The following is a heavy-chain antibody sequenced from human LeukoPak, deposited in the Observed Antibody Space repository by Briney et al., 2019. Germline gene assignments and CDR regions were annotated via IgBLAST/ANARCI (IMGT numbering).Heavy chain of an antibody. D-gene: IGHD6-13*01. CDR3: ARGEQQLPQLGY. J-gene: IGHJ4*02. V-gene: IGHV6-1*01. Sequence: LSQTLSLTCAISGDSVSSNSGAWNWIRQSPSRGLEWLGRTYYRSKWYNDYAVSVKSRITINPDTSKNQISLQLNSVTPEDTAVYYCARGEQQLPQLGYWGQGTLVTVSS. CDR1: GDSVSSNSGA. CDR2: TYYRSKWYN.